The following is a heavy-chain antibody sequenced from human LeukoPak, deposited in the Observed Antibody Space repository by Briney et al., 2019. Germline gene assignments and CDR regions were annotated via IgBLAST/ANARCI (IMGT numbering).Heavy chain of an antibody. Sequence: GGSLRLSCAASGFTFSSYAMSWVRQAPGKGLEWVSAISGSGGSTYYADSVKGRFTISRDNSKNTLYLQMNSLRAEDTAVYYSAKDSDGAYYYYGMDVWGQGTTVTVSS. D-gene: IGHD2-21*02. V-gene: IGHV3-23*01. CDR1: GFTFSSYA. J-gene: IGHJ6*02. CDR2: ISGSGGST. CDR3: AKDSDGAYYYYGMDV.